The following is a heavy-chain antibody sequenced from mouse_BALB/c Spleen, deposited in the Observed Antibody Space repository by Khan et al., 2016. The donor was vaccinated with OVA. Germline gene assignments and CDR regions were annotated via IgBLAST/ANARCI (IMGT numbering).Heavy chain of an antibody. D-gene: IGHD2-10*01. Sequence: QVQLQQSGTELVKPGASVKLSCKASGYTFTNYWVHWVRQGPGQGLEWIGEIYPGDGRVNFNEKFKNKASMTVDRSSSTAYMQLRSLTSEDSAVYYCARTAYFNNYFDYWGQGTPLTVSS. J-gene: IGHJ2*01. CDR2: IYPGDGRV. V-gene: IGHV1S81*02. CDR1: GYTFTNYW. CDR3: ARTAYFNNYFDY.